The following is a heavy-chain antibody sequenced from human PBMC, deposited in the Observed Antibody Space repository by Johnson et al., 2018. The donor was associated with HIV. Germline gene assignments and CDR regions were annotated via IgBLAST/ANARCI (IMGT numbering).Heavy chain of an antibody. CDR3: ARANYYHN. Sequence: VRLVESGGDLVQPGGSLRLSCAASGFTFNNYWMSWVRQAPGRGLEWVANIKQDGSEKFYVDSVKGRFTISRDNAENSLYLQMNSLRAEDTAVYYCARANYYHNWGQGTMVTVSS. J-gene: IGHJ3*02. V-gene: IGHV3-7*01. CDR1: GFTFNNYW. D-gene: IGHD3-10*01. CDR2: IKQDGSEK.